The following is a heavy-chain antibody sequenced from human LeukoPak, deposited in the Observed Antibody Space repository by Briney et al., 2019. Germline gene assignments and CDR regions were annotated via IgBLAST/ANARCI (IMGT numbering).Heavy chain of an antibody. CDR3: ARASPSTSRYSAFDI. CDR2: IYYSGST. Sequence: SETLSLTCTVSGGSISSGGFHWSWIRQHPGKGLEWIGYIYYSGSTSYNPSLKSRVTISVDTPKNQFSLRLSSVTAADTAVYYCARASPSTSRYSAFDIWGQGTMVTVSS. D-gene: IGHD2-2*01. V-gene: IGHV4-31*03. J-gene: IGHJ3*02. CDR1: GGSISSGGFH.